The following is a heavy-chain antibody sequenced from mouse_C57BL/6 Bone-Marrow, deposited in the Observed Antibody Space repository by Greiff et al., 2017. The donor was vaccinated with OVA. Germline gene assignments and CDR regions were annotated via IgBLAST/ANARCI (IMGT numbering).Heavy chain of an antibody. CDR3: TRDGYYAMDY. CDR2: ISSGGDYI. V-gene: IGHV5-9-1*02. Sequence: DVKLQESGEGLVKPGGSLKLSCAASGFTFSSYAMSWVRQTPEKRLEWVAYISSGGDYIYYADTVKGRFTISRDNARNTLYQQMSSLKSEDTAMYYCTRDGYYAMDYWGQGTSVTVSS. CDR1: GFTFSSYA. D-gene: IGHD2-3*01. J-gene: IGHJ4*01.